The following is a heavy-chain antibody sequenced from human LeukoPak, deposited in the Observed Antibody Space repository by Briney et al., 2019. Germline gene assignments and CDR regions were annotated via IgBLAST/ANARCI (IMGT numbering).Heavy chain of an antibody. CDR1: GFTFSNAW. Sequence: GGSLRLSCAASGFTFSNAWMSWVRQAPGKGLEWVSSISSSSSYIYYADSVKGRFTISRDNAKNSLCLQMNSLRAEDTAVYYCARDENQLLDYWGQGTLVTVSS. J-gene: IGHJ4*02. CDR3: ARDENQLLDY. V-gene: IGHV3-21*04. D-gene: IGHD2-2*01. CDR2: ISSSSSYI.